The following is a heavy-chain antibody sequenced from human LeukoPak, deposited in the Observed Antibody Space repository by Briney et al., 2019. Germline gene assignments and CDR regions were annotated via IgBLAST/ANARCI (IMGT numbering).Heavy chain of an antibody. J-gene: IGHJ4*02. Sequence: ASVKVSCKASGYTFTGYYMHWVRQAPGQGLEWMGWMNPNSGNTGYAQKFQGRVTITRNTSISTAYMELSSLRSEDTAVYYCARGSPYSSSWIDYWGQGTLVTVSS. D-gene: IGHD6-13*01. CDR1: GYTFTGYY. CDR3: ARGSPYSSSWIDY. V-gene: IGHV1-8*03. CDR2: MNPNSGNT.